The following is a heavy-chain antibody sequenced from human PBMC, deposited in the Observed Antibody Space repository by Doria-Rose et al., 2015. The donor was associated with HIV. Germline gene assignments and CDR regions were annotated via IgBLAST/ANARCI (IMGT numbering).Heavy chain of an antibody. CDR2: IFSDDER. CDR3: ARIKSSRWYHKYYFDF. CDR1: GVSLSSPGMG. D-gene: IGHD6-13*01. J-gene: IGHJ4*02. V-gene: IGHV2-26*01. Sequence: QVQLVQSGPVLVKPTETLTLTCTVSGVSLSSPGMGVSWIRQPPGKALEWLANIFSDDERSYIPSLKSRLTISRGTSKSQVVLPMTDMDPVDTATYYCARIKSSRWYHKYYFDFWGQGTLVIVSA.